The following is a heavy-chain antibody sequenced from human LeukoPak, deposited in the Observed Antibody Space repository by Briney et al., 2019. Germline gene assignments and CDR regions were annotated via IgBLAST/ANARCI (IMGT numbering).Heavy chain of an antibody. CDR2: IYYSGST. CDR3: ARHEPRGYYDSSGPSGAFDI. V-gene: IGHV4-39*01. CDR1: GGSISSSSYS. J-gene: IGHJ3*02. D-gene: IGHD3-22*01. Sequence: PSEILSLTCTVSGGSISSSSYSWGWIRQPPGKGLEWIGSIYYSGSTYYNPSLKSRVTISVDTSKNQFSLKLSSVTAADTAVYYCARHEPRGYYDSSGPSGAFDIWGQGTMVTVSS.